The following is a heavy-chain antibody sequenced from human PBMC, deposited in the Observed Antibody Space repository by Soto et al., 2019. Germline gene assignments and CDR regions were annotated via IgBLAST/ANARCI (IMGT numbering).Heavy chain of an antibody. D-gene: IGHD3-10*01. CDR3: ARNHYGSGSTDAFDI. J-gene: IGHJ3*02. Sequence: ASVKVSCKASGYTFTSYAMHWVRQAPGQRLEWMGWINAGNGNTKYSQKFQGRVTITRDTSASTVYMELSSLRSEDTAVYYCARNHYGSGSTDAFDIWGQGTMVTVSS. CDR1: GYTFTSYA. V-gene: IGHV1-3*01. CDR2: INAGNGNT.